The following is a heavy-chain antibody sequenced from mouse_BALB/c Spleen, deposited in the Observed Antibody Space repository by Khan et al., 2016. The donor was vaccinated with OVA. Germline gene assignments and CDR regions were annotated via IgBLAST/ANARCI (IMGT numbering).Heavy chain of an antibody. D-gene: IGHD1-2*01. CDR2: LDPSDKYI. CDR3: ARGGRFITTATWFAY. CDR1: GYTFTSYW. V-gene: IGHV1-59*01. Sequence: QVQLQQPGAELVTPGASVKMSCKASGYTFTSYWMHWVKQRPGQGLEWIGVLDPSDKYIIYNQKFKGKATLTVDTSSSTAYMKLSSLTSEDSAVYYCARGGRFITTATWFAYWGQGTLVAVSA. J-gene: IGHJ3*01.